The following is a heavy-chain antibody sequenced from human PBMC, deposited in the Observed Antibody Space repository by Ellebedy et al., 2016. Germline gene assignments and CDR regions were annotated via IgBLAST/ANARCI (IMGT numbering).Heavy chain of an antibody. Sequence: GESLKISXAASGFTFSSYGMSWVRQAPGKGLEWVSAISGSGGSTYYADSVKGRFTISRDNSKNTLYLQMNSLRAEDTAVYYCAKGSLVGAKYLLGYWGQGTLVTVSS. CDR3: AKGSLVGAKYLLGY. J-gene: IGHJ4*02. D-gene: IGHD1-26*01. V-gene: IGHV3-23*01. CDR2: ISGSGGST. CDR1: GFTFSSYG.